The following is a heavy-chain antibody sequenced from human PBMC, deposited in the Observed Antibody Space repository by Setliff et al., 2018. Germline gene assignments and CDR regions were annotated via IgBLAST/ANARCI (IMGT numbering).Heavy chain of an antibody. J-gene: IGHJ4*02. Sequence: PGGSLRLSCAASGFIFRNYGIHWVRQTPGKGLEWVAVMWSDGTKKYYADSVKGRFTVSRDISRNTVFLDMNSLRSDDTAVYHCARDIDTTSHYGMFDYWGQGALVTV. CDR2: MWSDGTKK. CDR3: ARDIDTTSHYGMFDY. D-gene: IGHD3-9*01. CDR1: GFIFRNYG. V-gene: IGHV3-33*01.